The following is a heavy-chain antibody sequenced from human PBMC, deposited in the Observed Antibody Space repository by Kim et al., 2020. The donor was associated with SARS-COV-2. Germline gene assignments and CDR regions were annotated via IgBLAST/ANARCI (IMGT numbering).Heavy chain of an antibody. CDR3: ARGSAAWFDP. Sequence: SETLSLTCTVSGGSISSYYWSWIRQPPGKGLEWIGYIYYSGSTNYNPSLKSRVTISVDTSKNQFSLKLSSVTAADTAVYYCARGSAAWFDPWGQGTLVTV. D-gene: IGHD6-13*01. J-gene: IGHJ5*02. V-gene: IGHV4-59*08. CDR2: IYYSGST. CDR1: GGSISSYY.